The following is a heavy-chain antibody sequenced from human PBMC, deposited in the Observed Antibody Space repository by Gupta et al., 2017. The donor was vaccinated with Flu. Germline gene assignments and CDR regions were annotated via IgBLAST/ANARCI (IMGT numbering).Heavy chain of an antibody. D-gene: IGHD3-22*01. J-gene: IGHJ4*02. Sequence: VRQAPGKGLEWVGRIKSKKDGETTDHVARVKDRFSIARDDSKKAMYLQMNSVRIEDAAEYYGTTYADQYDRNSYYYQGRVWGQGTLVTVSS. CDR2: IKSKKDGETT. V-gene: IGHV3-15*05. CDR3: TTYADQYDRNSYYYQGRV.